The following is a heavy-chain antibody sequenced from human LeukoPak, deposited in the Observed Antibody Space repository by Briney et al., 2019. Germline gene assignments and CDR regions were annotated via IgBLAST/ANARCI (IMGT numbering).Heavy chain of an antibody. CDR1: GYTLTELS. J-gene: IGHJ4*02. Sequence: GASVKVSCKVSGYTLTELSMHWVRQAPGKGLEWMGGFDPEDGETIYAQKFQGRVTVTEDTSTDTAYMELSSLRSEGTAVYYCATTGYSSGWYLGWGQGTLVTVSS. D-gene: IGHD6-19*01. CDR3: ATTGYSSGWYLG. V-gene: IGHV1-24*01. CDR2: FDPEDGET.